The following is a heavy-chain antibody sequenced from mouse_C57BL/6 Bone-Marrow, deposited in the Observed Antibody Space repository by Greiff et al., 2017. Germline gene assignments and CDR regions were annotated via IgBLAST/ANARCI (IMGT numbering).Heavy chain of an antibody. Sequence: QVQLQQPGAELVKPGASVKMSCKASGYTFTSYWITWVKQRPGHGLEWIGDISPGSGSTNYNETFKSKATLTVDTTSSTAYMQLSSLTSEDSAGYYWARPYYSNDRNVDVWGTGTTVTVSS. CDR1: GYTFTSYW. D-gene: IGHD2-12*01. CDR2: ISPGSGST. J-gene: IGHJ1*03. CDR3: ARPYYSNDRNVDV. V-gene: IGHV1-55*01.